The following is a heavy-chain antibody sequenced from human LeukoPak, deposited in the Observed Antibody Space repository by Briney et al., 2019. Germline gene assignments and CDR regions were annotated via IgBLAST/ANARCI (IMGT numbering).Heavy chain of an antibody. D-gene: IGHD3-22*01. CDR3: AKASGGYYHTNWFDH. CDR1: GFTFDDYA. V-gene: IGHV3-9*01. CDR2: ISWNSGSI. J-gene: IGHJ5*02. Sequence: PGRSLRLSCAASGFTFDDYAMHWVRQAPGKGLEWVSGISWNSGSIGYADSVKGRFTISRDNAKNSLYLQMNSLRAEDTALYYCAKASGGYYHTNWFDHWGQGTLVTVSS.